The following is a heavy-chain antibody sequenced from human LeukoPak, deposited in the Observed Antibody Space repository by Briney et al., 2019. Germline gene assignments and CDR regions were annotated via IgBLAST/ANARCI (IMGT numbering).Heavy chain of an antibody. Sequence: GGSLRLSCAASGFTFSSYGMSWVRQAPGKGLEWVSAISGSGGSTYYADSVKGRFTISRDNSKNTLYLQMNSLRAEDTAVYYCAKDLGPPSVAFDIWGHGTMVTVSS. CDR1: GFTFSSYG. CDR2: ISGSGGST. CDR3: AKDLGPPSVAFDI. V-gene: IGHV3-23*01. J-gene: IGHJ3*02.